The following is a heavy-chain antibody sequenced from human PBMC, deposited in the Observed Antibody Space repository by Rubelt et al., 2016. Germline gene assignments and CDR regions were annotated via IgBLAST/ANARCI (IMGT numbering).Heavy chain of an antibody. CDR1: GGSLSGYY. J-gene: IGHJ6*02. D-gene: IGHD6-13*01. CDR3: AGGVAAAGSSYYYGMDV. Sequence: QVQLQQWGAGLLKPSETLSLTCAVYGGSLSGYYWAWIRQPPGKGLEWIGEINHRGSTDYNPSLKGRVTISVDTSKNQFSLRLVSVTAADTAVEYCAGGVAAAGSSYYYGMDVWGQGTTVTVSS. CDR2: INHRGST. V-gene: IGHV4-34*01.